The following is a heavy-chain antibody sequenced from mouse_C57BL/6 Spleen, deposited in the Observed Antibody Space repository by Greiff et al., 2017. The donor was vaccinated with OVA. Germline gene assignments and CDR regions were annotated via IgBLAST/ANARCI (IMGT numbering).Heavy chain of an antibody. CDR2: IDPNSGGT. Sequence: QVQLQQPGAELVKPGASVKLSCKASGYTFTSYWMHWVKQRPGRGLEWIGRIDPNSGGTKYNEKFKSKATLTVDKPSSTAYMQLSSLTSEDSAVYYCSLITTVVANYFDDWGQGTTLTVSS. V-gene: IGHV1-72*01. D-gene: IGHD1-1*01. CDR3: SLITTVVANYFDD. CDR1: GYTFTSYW. J-gene: IGHJ2*01.